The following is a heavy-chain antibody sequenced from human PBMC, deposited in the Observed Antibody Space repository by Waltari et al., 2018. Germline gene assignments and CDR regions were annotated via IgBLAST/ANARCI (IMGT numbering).Heavy chain of an antibody. CDR2: IYPGDSDT. CDR1: GYSFTSYW. J-gene: IGHJ2*01. D-gene: IGHD3-22*01. V-gene: IGHV5-51*01. CDR3: ARQPSYYYDSSPYFDL. Sequence: EVQLVQSGAEVKKPGESLKISCKGSGYSFTSYWIGWVRQMPGKGLEWMGIIYPGDSDTRYSPSFQGQVTISADKSISTAYLQWSSLKASDTAMYYCARQPSYYYDSSPYFDLWGRGTLVTVSS.